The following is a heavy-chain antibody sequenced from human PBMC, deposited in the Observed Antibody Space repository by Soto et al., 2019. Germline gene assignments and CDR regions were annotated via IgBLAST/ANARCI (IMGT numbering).Heavy chain of an antibody. V-gene: IGHV3-23*01. CDR1: AFTFKNYA. J-gene: IGHJ4*02. CDR2: IGGSGRTT. Sequence: GGSLRLSCAASAFTFKNYAMSWVRQAPGKGLEWVSGIGGSGRTTYDADSVKGRFTISRDNSNNTLFLQMNSLRAEDTAVYYCAKSRYSDSSGDFYDYWGQGTLVTVAA. D-gene: IGHD3-22*01. CDR3: AKSRYSDSSGDFYDY.